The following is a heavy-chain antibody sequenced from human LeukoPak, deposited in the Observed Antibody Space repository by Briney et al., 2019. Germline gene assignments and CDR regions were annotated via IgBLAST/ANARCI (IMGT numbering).Heavy chain of an antibody. V-gene: IGHV4-34*01. D-gene: IGHD7-27*01. CDR3: ARLAWGRLDY. J-gene: IGHJ4*02. CDR1: GGSISSYY. CDR2: INHSGST. Sequence: SETLSLTCTVSGGSISSYYWSWIRQPPGKGLEWIGEINHSGSTNYNPSLKSRVTISVDTSKNQFSLKLSSVTAADTAVYYCARLAWGRLDYWGQGTLVTVPS.